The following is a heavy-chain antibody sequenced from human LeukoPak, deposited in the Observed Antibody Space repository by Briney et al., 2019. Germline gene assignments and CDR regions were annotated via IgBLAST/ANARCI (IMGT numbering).Heavy chain of an antibody. CDR2: INRSGGRT. D-gene: IGHD6-13*01. Sequence: ASVKVSCKASGYTFTRYYLHWVRQAPGQGLEWMGIINRSGGRTNNAQQFQGRVTMTRDTSTSTVYMQLSSLRSEDTAVYYCARDLAIAAAPYGMDVWGQGTTVTVS. J-gene: IGHJ6*02. V-gene: IGHV1-46*01. CDR3: ARDLAIAAAPYGMDV. CDR1: GYTFTRYY.